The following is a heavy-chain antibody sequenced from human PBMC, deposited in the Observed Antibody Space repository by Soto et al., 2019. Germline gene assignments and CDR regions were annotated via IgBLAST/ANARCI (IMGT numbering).Heavy chain of an antibody. D-gene: IGHD3-3*01. CDR1: GGSISSGGYY. V-gene: IGHV4-31*03. CDR2: IYYSGST. Sequence: SEALSLTCTVSGGSISSGGYYWSLIRQHPGKGLEWIGYIYYSGSTYYNPSLKSRVTISVDTSKNQFSLKLSSVTAADTAVYYCARGGTTVLRFLGWERPSEYFQHWGQGTLVTVSS. CDR3: ARGGTTVLRFLGWERPSEYFQH. J-gene: IGHJ1*01.